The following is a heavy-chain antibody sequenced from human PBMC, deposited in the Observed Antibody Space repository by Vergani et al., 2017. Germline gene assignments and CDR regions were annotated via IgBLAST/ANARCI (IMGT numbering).Heavy chain of an antibody. CDR3: ARGLRGANGVFPT. CDR1: GFTFSSYA. V-gene: IGHV3-23*01. Sequence: EVQLLESGGGLVQPGGSLRLSCAASGFTFSSYAMSWVRQAPGKGLEWVSAISGSGGSTYYADSVKGRFTISRDNSKNTLYLQMNSLRAEDTAVYYCARGLRGANGVFPTWGQGTLVTVSS. D-gene: IGHD2-8*01. J-gene: IGHJ4*02. CDR2: ISGSGGST.